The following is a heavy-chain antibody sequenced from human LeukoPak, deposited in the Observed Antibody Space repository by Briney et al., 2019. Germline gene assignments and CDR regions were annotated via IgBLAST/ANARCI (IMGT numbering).Heavy chain of an antibody. D-gene: IGHD6-13*01. V-gene: IGHV1-8*02. CDR2: MNPNSGNT. CDR3: ARGYGSSWWND. CDR1: GYTFTGFY. J-gene: IGHJ4*02. Sequence: ASVKVSCKASGYTFTGFYIHWVRQAPGQGLEWMGWMNPNSGNTGYAQKFQGRVTMTRNTSISTAYMELSSLRSEDTAVYYCARGYGSSWWNDWGQGTLVTVSS.